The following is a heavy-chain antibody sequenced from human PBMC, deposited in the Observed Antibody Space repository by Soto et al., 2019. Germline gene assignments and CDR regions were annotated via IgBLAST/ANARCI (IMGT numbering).Heavy chain of an antibody. CDR3: VRDTAATFENYSGMDV. D-gene: IGHD2-15*01. Sequence: PSETLSLTCTVSGGSISSYYWGWNRQPPGKGLEWIGYIYYSGSTYYNPSLESRLTISVDMSRNQFSLNLRSVTAADTAVYYCVRDTAATFENYSGMDVWGQGTTVTVSS. V-gene: IGHV4-59*12. CDR2: IYYSGST. CDR1: GGSISSYY. J-gene: IGHJ6*02.